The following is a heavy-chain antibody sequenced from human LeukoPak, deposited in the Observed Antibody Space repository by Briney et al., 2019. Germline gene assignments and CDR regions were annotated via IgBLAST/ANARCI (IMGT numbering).Heavy chain of an antibody. CDR2: MNPNSCNT. Sequence: GASVKVSCKASGYTFTSYDINWVRQATGQGLEWMGWMNPNSCNTGYAQRFQGRVTITRNTSISTAYMELSSLRSDDTAVYFCARAEYYGSGSYFTESYYYMDVWGKGTTVTVSS. V-gene: IGHV1-8*01. D-gene: IGHD3-10*01. CDR1: GYTFTSYD. CDR3: ARAEYYGSGSYFTESYYYMDV. J-gene: IGHJ6*03.